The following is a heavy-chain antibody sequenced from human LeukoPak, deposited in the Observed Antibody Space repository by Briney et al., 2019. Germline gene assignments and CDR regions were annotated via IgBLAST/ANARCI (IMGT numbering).Heavy chain of an antibody. V-gene: IGHV1-8*01. CDR3: ASRRTIFGVVGSFDY. D-gene: IGHD3-3*01. CDR2: MNPNSGNT. J-gene: IGHJ4*02. Sequence: ASVKVSRKASGYTFTSYDINWVRQATGQGLEWMGWMNPNSGNTGYAQKFQGRVTMTRNTSISTAYMELSSLRSEDTAVYYCASRRTIFGVVGSFDYWGQGTLVTVSS. CDR1: GYTFTSYD.